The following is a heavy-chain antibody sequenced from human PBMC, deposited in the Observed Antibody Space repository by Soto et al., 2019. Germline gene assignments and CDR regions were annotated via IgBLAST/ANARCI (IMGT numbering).Heavy chain of an antibody. Sequence: SGPTLVNPTQTLTLTFTFSGFSITCNSEGVGWIRQPPGKALEWLALIYWADDKRYSPSLRNRLTITLDNSKDQVILTMTDMGPADTATYYCAHGYVQLLATFHYFDSWGQGTQVTVSS. CDR3: AHGYVQLLATFHYFDS. D-gene: IGHD2-2*01. J-gene: IGHJ4*02. V-gene: IGHV2-5*02. CDR1: GFSITCNSEG. CDR2: IYWADDK.